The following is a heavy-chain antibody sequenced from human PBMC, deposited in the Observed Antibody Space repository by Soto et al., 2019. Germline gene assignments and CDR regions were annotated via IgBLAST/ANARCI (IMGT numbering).Heavy chain of an antibody. Sequence: GASVKVSCKASGYTFTSYGISWVRQAPGQGLEWMGWISAYNGNTNYAQKLQGRVTMTTDTSTCTAYMELRSLRSDDTAVYYCARHEVDTIFGPLGPNYYYYYGMDVWGQGTTVTVSS. D-gene: IGHD3-3*01. CDR2: ISAYNGNT. J-gene: IGHJ6*02. CDR3: ARHEVDTIFGPLGPNYYYYYGMDV. CDR1: GYTFTSYG. V-gene: IGHV1-18*01.